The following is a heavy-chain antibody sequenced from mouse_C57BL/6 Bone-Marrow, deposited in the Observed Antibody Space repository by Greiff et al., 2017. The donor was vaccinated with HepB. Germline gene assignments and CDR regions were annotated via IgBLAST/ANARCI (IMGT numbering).Heavy chain of an antibody. D-gene: IGHD1-1*01. CDR3: ARDRTTVVAPYYAMDY. Sequence: EVQVVESGGGLVKPGGSLKLSCAASGFTFSSYAMSWVRQTPEKRLEWVATISDGGSYTYYPDNVKGRFTISRDNAKNNLYLQMSHLKSEDTAMYYCARDRTTVVAPYYAMDYWGQGTSVTVSS. CDR2: ISDGGSYT. J-gene: IGHJ4*01. CDR1: GFTFSSYA. V-gene: IGHV5-4*01.